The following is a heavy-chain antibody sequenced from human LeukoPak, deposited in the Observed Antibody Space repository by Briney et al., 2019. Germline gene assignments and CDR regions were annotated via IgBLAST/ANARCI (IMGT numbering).Heavy chain of an antibody. CDR3: ATPMKPSSGWRYFDY. J-gene: IGHJ4*02. V-gene: IGHV3-23*01. CDR2: ISVSGITT. Sequence: GSLRLSCAASGITFSSYAMSWVRQAPGKGLEWVSAISVSGITTYYADSVKGRFTISRDNSRNTLYLQMNSLRADDTAVYYCATPMKPSSGWRYFDYWGQGTLVTVSS. CDR1: GITFSSYA. D-gene: IGHD6-19*01.